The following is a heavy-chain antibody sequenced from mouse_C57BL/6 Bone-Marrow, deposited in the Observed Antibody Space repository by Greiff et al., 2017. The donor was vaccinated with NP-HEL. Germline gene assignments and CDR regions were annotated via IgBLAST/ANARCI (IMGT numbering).Heavy chain of an antibody. Sequence: EVKVVESGGGLVQPKGSLKLSCAASGFSFNTYAMNWVRQAPGKGLEWVARIRSKSNNYATYYADSVKDRFTISRDDSESMLYLQMNNLKTEDTAMYYCVRQNYYGSSWFAYWGQGTLVTVSA. D-gene: IGHD1-1*01. V-gene: IGHV10-1*01. CDR3: VRQNYYGSSWFAY. CDR2: IRSKSNNYAT. J-gene: IGHJ3*01. CDR1: GFSFNTYA.